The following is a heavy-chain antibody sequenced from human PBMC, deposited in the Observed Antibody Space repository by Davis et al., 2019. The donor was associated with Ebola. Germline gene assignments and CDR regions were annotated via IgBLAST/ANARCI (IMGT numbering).Heavy chain of an antibody. D-gene: IGHD3-10*01. CDR3: ARHPGSTWGGVNWFDP. CDR2: IDPSDSYT. V-gene: IGHV5-10-1*01. J-gene: IGHJ5*02. Sequence: GGSLRLSCKGSGYTFGSYWISWVRQMPGKGLEWMGRIDPSDSYTNYSPSFQGHVTISADKSISTAYLQWSSLKASDTAMYYCARHPGSTWGGVNWFDPWGQGTLVTVSS. CDR1: GYTFGSYW.